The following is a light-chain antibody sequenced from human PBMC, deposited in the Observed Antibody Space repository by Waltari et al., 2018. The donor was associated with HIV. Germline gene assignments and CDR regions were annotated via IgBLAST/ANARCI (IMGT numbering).Light chain of an antibody. Sequence: SYELTQPPSVSVSPGQTASITCSGDKLGDKYVSWYQQRPGQSPVLRISQDPKRPSGIPERFSGSNSGNTATLTISGAQAMDESDYYCQASDTWTVFGGGTKLTVL. CDR1: KLGDKY. V-gene: IGLV3-1*01. CDR2: QDP. CDR3: QASDTWTV. J-gene: IGLJ2*01.